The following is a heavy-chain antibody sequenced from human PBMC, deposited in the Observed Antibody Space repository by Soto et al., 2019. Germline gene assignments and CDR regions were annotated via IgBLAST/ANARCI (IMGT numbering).Heavy chain of an antibody. CDR2: IIPIFGTA. D-gene: IGHD3-22*01. V-gene: IGHV1-69*13. Sequence: EASVKVSCKASGGTFSSYAISWVRQAPGQGLEWMGGIIPIFGTANYAQKFQGRVTITADESTSTAYMELSSLRSEDTAVYYCAREPNYHDSSGYPRAPTDFDYWGQGTLVTVSS. J-gene: IGHJ4*02. CDR1: GGTFSSYA. CDR3: AREPNYHDSSGYPRAPTDFDY.